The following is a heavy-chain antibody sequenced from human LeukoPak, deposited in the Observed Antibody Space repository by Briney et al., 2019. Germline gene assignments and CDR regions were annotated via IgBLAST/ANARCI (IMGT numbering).Heavy chain of an antibody. J-gene: IGHJ4*02. D-gene: IGHD2-2*01. CDR1: GGTFSSYA. CDR2: IIPIFGTA. CDR3: SSLVVPAAIFEFDY. Sequence: ASVKVSCKASGGTFSSYAISWVRQAPGQGLEWMGGIIPIFGTANYAQKFQGRVTITADESTSTAYMELSSLRSEDTAVYYGSSLVVPAAIFEFDYWGQGTLVTVSS. V-gene: IGHV1-69*13.